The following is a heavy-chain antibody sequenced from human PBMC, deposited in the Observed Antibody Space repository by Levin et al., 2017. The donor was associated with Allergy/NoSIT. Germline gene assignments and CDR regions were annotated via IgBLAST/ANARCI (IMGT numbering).Heavy chain of an antibody. CDR1: GFTFSSYG. J-gene: IGHJ6*02. V-gene: IGHV3-30*18. CDR3: AKALRFLEWLLHYGMDV. Sequence: GESLKISCAASGFTFSSYGMHWVRQAPGKGLEWVAVISYDGSNKYYADSVKGRFTISRDNSKNTLYLQMNSLRAEDTAVYYCAKALRFLEWLLHYGMDVWGQGTTVTVSS. CDR2: ISYDGSNK. D-gene: IGHD3-3*01.